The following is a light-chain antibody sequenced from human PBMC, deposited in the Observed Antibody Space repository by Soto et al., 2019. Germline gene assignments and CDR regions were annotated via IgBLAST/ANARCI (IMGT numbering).Light chain of an antibody. CDR2: GAS. V-gene: IGKV3-20*01. CDR1: QSVSSSY. Sequence: EIVMTQYPGTLSLSPGERATLSCRASQSVSSSYLAWYQQKPGQAPRLLIYGASNRATGIPDRFSGSGSGTDFTLTISRLEPEDFAVYYCQQYGSSPPWTFGQGTKVDVK. J-gene: IGKJ1*01. CDR3: QQYGSSPPWT.